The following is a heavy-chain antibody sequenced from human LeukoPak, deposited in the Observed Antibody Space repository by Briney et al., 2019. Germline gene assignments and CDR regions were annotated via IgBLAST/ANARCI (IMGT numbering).Heavy chain of an antibody. D-gene: IGHD3-10*01. CDR2: INPNSGGT. CDR3: ASFITMVRGVIGY. V-gene: IGHV1-2*02. CDR1: GYTFTGYY. J-gene: IGHJ4*02. Sequence: GASVKVSCKASGYTFTGYYMHWVRRAPGQGLEWMGWINPNSGGTNYARKFQGRVTMTRDTSISTAYMELSRLRSDDTAVYYCASFITMVRGVIGYWGQGTLVTVSS.